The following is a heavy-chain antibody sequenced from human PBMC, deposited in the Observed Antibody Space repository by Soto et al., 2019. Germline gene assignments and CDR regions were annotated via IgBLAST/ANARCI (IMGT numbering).Heavy chain of an antibody. CDR2: LKSDNGGA. CDR1: GYSLTGHY. CDR3: ATSGGHHFGMDV. V-gene: IGHV1-2*02. D-gene: IGHD2-8*02. J-gene: IGHJ6*02. Sequence: ASVKVSCKASGYSLTGHYMHWVRQVSGKRLEYLGWLKSDNGGAYYAPKFRGRVTFTRDTSTTTAFMEVRSLRGDDSAVYYCATSGGHHFGMDVWGQGTTVTVSS.